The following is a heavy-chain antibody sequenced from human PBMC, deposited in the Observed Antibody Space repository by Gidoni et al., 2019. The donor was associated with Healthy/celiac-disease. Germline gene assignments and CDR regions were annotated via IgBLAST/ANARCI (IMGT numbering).Heavy chain of an antibody. CDR2: ISAYNGNT. CDR1: GYTFTSYG. CDR3: ARDIVVVVAAARGPDAFDI. J-gene: IGHJ3*02. Sequence: QVQLVQSGAEVKKPGASVKVSCKASGYTFTSYGISWVRQAPGQGLEWMGWISAYNGNTNYAQKLQGRVTMTTDTSTSTAYMELRSLRSDDTAVYYCARDIVVVVAAARGPDAFDIWGQGTMVTVSS. V-gene: IGHV1-18*01. D-gene: IGHD2-15*01.